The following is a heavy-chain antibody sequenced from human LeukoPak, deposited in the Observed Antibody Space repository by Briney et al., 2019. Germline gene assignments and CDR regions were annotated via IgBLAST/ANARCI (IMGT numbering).Heavy chain of an antibody. D-gene: IGHD2-15*01. CDR2: IIPVLGIA. CDR1: GGTFSSYA. J-gene: IGHJ4*02. Sequence: ASVKVSCKASGGTFSSYAISWVRQAPGQGLEWMGRIIPVLGIANYAQKFQGRVTITADKSTSTAYMELSSLRPEDTAVYYCARSKSGGSHLFDYWGQGTLVTVSS. V-gene: IGHV1-69*04. CDR3: ARSKSGGSHLFDY.